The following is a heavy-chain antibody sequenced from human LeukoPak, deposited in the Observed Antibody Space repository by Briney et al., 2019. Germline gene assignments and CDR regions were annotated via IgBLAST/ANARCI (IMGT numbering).Heavy chain of an antibody. CDR3: ARRAGSGSTKVFDI. Sequence: SGTLSLTCIVSGGSISSSSYYWGWIRQPPGKGLEWIGSIHYSGSTYYNPSLKSRVTISVDTPKNQFSLKLSSVTAADTAVYYCARRAGSGSTKVFDIWGQGTMVTVSS. D-gene: IGHD3-10*01. J-gene: IGHJ3*02. CDR2: IHYSGST. CDR1: GGSISSSSYY. V-gene: IGHV4-39*01.